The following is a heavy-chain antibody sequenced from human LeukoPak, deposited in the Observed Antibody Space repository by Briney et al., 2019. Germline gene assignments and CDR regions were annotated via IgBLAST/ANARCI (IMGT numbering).Heavy chain of an antibody. CDR2: INPNSGGT. CDR3: ARDKPAEAALGF. J-gene: IGHJ4*02. Sequence: GASVTVACKASGYTFTGYYIHWVRQAPGQGLEWMGWINPNSGGTNYAQKFQGRVTMTRDRSINTAYMDLRSLTYDDTAVYYCARDKPAEAALGFWGQWVLVTVSS. V-gene: IGHV1-2*02. CDR1: GYTFTGYY.